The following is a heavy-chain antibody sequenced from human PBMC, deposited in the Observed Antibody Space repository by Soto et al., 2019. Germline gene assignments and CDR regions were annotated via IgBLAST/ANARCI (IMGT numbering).Heavy chain of an antibody. D-gene: IGHD2-21*01. Sequence: QVQLVQSGGGVVQPGRSLRLSCAASGFNFNTYFMHWVRQAPGKGLERVAMICPNGRDKEYADSVKGRFTISRDNSNNTMYLQMDSLRPEDTAVYYCAREDEHWSNCALDYWGQGALVTVSS. V-gene: IGHV3-30*03. CDR2: ICPNGRDK. J-gene: IGHJ4*02. CDR1: GFNFNTYF. CDR3: AREDEHWSNCALDY.